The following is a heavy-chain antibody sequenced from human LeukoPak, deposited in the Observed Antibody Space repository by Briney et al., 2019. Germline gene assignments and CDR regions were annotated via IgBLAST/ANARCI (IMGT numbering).Heavy chain of an antibody. CDR1: GGSISSGGYY. D-gene: IGHD3-3*01. CDR2: IYYSGST. Sequence: SETLSLTCTVSGGSISSGGYYWSWIRQHPGKGLEWIGYIYYSGSTYYNPSLKSRVTISVDTSKNQFSLKLSSVTAADTAVYYCARDRERSYDFWSSTIRYYYGMDVWGQGTTVTVSS. J-gene: IGHJ6*02. CDR3: ARDRERSYDFWSSTIRYYYGMDV. V-gene: IGHV4-31*03.